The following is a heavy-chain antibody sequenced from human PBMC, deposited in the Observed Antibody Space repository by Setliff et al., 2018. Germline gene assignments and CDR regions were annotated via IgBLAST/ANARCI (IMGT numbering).Heavy chain of an antibody. J-gene: IGHJ4*02. CDR2: ISTSGST. CDR3: ARDTGWYYFDY. D-gene: IGHD6-19*01. Sequence: SETLSLTCSVSGGSISTYFWNWIRQPAGKGLEWIGRISTSGSTTYNPSLKSRVTMSVDTSKNHFSLKLSSVTAADTAVYYCARDTGWYYFDYWGQGTLVTVSS. V-gene: IGHV4-4*07. CDR1: GGSISTYF.